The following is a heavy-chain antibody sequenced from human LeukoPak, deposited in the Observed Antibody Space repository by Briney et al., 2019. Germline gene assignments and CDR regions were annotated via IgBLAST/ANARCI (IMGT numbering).Heavy chain of an antibody. D-gene: IGHD3-22*01. CDR2: INSDGSST. Sequence: GGSLRLSCAASGFTFSSYWMHWVRQAPGKGLVWVSRINSDGSSTSYADSVKSRFTISRDNAKNTLYLQMNSLRAEDTAVYYCARAYDSSGYWLYYFDYWGQGTLVTVSS. CDR1: GFTFSSYW. J-gene: IGHJ4*02. V-gene: IGHV3-74*01. CDR3: ARAYDSSGYWLYYFDY.